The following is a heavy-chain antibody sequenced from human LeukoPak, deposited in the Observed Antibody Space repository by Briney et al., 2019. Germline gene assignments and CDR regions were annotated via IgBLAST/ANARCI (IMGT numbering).Heavy chain of an antibody. CDR3: ARGQHDYGGESPFDY. V-gene: IGHV6-1*01. J-gene: IGHJ4*02. CDR1: GDSVSSNSAA. CDR2: TYYRSKWYN. Sequence: SQTLSLTCAISGDSVSSNSAAWNWIRQSPSRGLEWLGRTYYRSKWYNDYAVSVKSRITINPDTSKNQFSLQLSSVTPEDTAVYYCARGQHDYGGESPFDYWGQGTLVTVSS. D-gene: IGHD4/OR15-4a*01.